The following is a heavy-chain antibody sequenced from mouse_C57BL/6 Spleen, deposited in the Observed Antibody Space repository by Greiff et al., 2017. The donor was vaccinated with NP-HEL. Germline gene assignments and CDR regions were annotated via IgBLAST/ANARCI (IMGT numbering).Heavy chain of an antibody. D-gene: IGHD3-3*01. V-gene: IGHV1-15*01. CDR3: TEGAGPWYFDV. J-gene: IGHJ1*03. Sequence: VQLQQSGAELVRPGASVTLSCKASGYTFTDYEMHWVKQTPVHGLEWIGAIDPETGGTAYNQKFKGKAILTADKSSSTAYMELRSLTSEDSAVYYCTEGAGPWYFDVWGTGTTVTVSS. CDR2: IDPETGGT. CDR1: GYTFTDYE.